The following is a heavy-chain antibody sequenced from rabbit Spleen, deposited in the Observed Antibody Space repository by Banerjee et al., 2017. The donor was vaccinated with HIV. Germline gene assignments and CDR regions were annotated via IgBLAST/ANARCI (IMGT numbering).Heavy chain of an antibody. Sequence: QEQLVESAGGLLKPEGTLRLTCTACGFSFSDRDVVCWVRQAPGKGLEWIACINASTGKPVYATWASARFTISRTSSTTVTLRMTSLTAADRATYFCARDLVGVIGWNFYLWGPGTLVTVS. CDR3: ARDLVGVIGWNFYL. J-gene: IGHJ4*01. CDR1: GFSFSDRDV. CDR2: INASTGKP. V-gene: IGHV1S45*01. D-gene: IGHD1-1*01.